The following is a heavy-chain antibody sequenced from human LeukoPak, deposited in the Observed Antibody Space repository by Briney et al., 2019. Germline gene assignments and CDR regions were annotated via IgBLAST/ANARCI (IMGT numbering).Heavy chain of an antibody. J-gene: IGHJ5*02. CDR2: IYPGDSDT. CDR1: GYNFNTYW. CDR3: ARREGYNWFDP. V-gene: IGHV5-51*01. Sequence: GESLKISCKGSGYNFNTYWIGWVRQMPGKGLEWMGIIYPGDSDTRYSPSFQGQVTISADKSISTAYLQWSSLKASDTAMYYCARREGYNWFDPWGQGTLVTVSS.